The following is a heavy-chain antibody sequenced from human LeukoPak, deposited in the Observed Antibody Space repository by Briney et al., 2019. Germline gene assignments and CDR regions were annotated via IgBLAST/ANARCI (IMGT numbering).Heavy chain of an antibody. CDR2: IYINGDT. V-gene: IGHV4-4*08. CDR1: DDSISSYY. CDR3: ARTARVFDH. Sequence: PSETLSLTCNVSDDSISSYYWSWIRQPPGKALECIGYIYINGDTNSNPSLKSRVTMSLDTSKKQFSLQLRSVTAADTAVYFCARTARVFDHWGQGLLVTVSS. D-gene: IGHD2-21*02. J-gene: IGHJ4*02.